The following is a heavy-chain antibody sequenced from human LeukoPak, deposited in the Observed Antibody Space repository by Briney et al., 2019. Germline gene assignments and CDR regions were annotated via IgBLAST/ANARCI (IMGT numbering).Heavy chain of an antibody. CDR3: ARAPTSVSNPYYFDY. J-gene: IGHJ4*02. Sequence: PGESLKISCKASGYSFSNYWIGWVRQMPGKGLEWMGIIYPGDSDTRYSPSFQGQVTISADKSITTGYLQWSSLKASDTAMYYRARAPTSVSNPYYFDYWGQGALVTVSS. CDR2: IYPGDSDT. V-gene: IGHV5-51*01. D-gene: IGHD4-11*01. CDR1: GYSFSNYW.